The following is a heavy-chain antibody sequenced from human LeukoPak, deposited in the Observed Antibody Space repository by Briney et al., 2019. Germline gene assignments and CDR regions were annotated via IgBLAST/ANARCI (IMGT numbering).Heavy chain of an antibody. J-gene: IGHJ4*02. Sequence: GGSLRLSCAASGFTVSSDYMNWVRQAPGKGLEWVSSISSSSSYIYYADSVKGRFTISRDNAKNSLYLQMNSLRAEDTAVYYCARRSGYYYFFDYWGQGTLVTVSS. V-gene: IGHV3-21*01. CDR2: ISSSSSYI. CDR1: GFTVSSDY. CDR3: ARRSGYYYFFDY. D-gene: IGHD3-22*01.